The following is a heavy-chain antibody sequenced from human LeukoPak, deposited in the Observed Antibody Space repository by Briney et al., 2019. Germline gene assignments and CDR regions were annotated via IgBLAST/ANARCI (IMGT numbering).Heavy chain of an antibody. D-gene: IGHD5-24*01. CDR2: ISSSSSTI. V-gene: IGHV3-48*01. Sequence: PGGSLRLSCAASGFTFSSYSMNWVRQAPGKGLEWVSYISSSSSTIYYADSVKGRFTISRDNAKNSLYLQMNSLRAEDTAVYYCARDGRWGGFDYWGQGTLVTVSS. J-gene: IGHJ4*02. CDR3: ARDGRWGGFDY. CDR1: GFTFSSYS.